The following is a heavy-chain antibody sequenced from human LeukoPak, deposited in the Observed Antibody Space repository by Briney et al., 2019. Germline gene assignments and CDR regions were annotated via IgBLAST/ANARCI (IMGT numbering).Heavy chain of an antibody. CDR2: IKQDGSEK. Sequence: GGSLRLSCAASGFTFSSYWMSWVRQAPGKGLEWVANIKQDGSEKYYVDSVKGRFTISRDNAKNSLYLQMNSLRAEDTAVYYCARVTGTYYDFWSGTSFDYWGQGTLVTVSS. CDR3: ARVTGTYYDFWSGTSFDY. D-gene: IGHD3-3*01. J-gene: IGHJ4*02. V-gene: IGHV3-7*01. CDR1: GFTFSSYW.